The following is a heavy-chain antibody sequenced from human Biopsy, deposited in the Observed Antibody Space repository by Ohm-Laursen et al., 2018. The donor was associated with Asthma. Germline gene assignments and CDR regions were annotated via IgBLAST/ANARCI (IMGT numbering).Heavy chain of an antibody. CDR3: AGFCSGGNCPDH. CDR1: GVSIRSYY. V-gene: IGHV4-59*01. D-gene: IGHD2-15*01. Sequence: SETLSLTCAVSGVSIRSYYWTWIRQPPGKGLEWIGNIHYSVSTYSNPSLKSRVTISVDTSKKQISLRLSSVIAAGTAVYYCAGFCSGGNCPDHWGQGTLVTVSS. J-gene: IGHJ4*02. CDR2: IHYSVST.